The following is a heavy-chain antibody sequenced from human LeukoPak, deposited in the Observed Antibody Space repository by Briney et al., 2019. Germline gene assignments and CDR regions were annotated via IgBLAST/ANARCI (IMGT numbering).Heavy chain of an antibody. V-gene: IGHV4-59*01. Sequence: SETLSLTCTVSGGSISSYYWSWIRQPPGKGLEWIGYIYYSGSTNYNPSLKSRVTISVDTSKNQFSLKLSSVTAADTAVYYCARGFKLGMPIDIWGQGTMVTVSS. CDR2: IYYSGST. J-gene: IGHJ3*02. D-gene: IGHD7-27*01. CDR1: GGSISSYY. CDR3: ARGFKLGMPIDI.